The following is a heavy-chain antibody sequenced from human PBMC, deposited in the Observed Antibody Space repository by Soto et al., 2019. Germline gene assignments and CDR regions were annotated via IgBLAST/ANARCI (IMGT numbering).Heavy chain of an antibody. D-gene: IGHD5-18*01. CDR1: IDSISSDY. Sequence: QVQLQESGPGLVKPSETLSLTCTVSIDSISSDYWSWIRQPPGKGLEWIGYINYTGSTNYNPSLKSRVTTSVDTSKNQFSLKLSSVTAADTALYYCARLRYMYGYTYGMDVWGQGTTVTVSS. CDR3: ARLRYMYGYTYGMDV. CDR2: INYTGST. V-gene: IGHV4-59*08. J-gene: IGHJ6*02.